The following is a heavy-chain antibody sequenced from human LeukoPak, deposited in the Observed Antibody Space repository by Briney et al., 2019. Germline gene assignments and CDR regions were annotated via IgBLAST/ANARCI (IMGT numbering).Heavy chain of an antibody. Sequence: PSETLSLTCTVSGGSVSSSHYYWGWIRQPPGKGLEWIGSMYYSGSTYYNPSLKSRVTISVDTSKNQFSLNLSSVTAADTAVYYCARNVFLNTYGYFDYWGQGTLVTVSS. CDR3: ARNVFLNTYGYFDY. CDR1: GGSVSSSHYY. V-gene: IGHV4-39*01. D-gene: IGHD3-10*01. CDR2: MYYSGST. J-gene: IGHJ4*02.